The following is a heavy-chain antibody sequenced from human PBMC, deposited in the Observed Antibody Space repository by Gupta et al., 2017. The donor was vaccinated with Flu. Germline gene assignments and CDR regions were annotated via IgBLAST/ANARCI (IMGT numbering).Heavy chain of an antibody. CDR3: ATDGEGLFDS. CDR2: IIPIFGTA. J-gene: IGHJ4*02. CDR1: GGTFSISA. V-gene: IGHV1-69*06. Sequence: SCKASGGTFSISAISWVRQAPGQGLEWMGGIIPIFGTANYAQKFQGRVTITADKSTSTAYMGLNSLRSEDTAVYYCATDGEGLFDSWGQGTLVTVSS.